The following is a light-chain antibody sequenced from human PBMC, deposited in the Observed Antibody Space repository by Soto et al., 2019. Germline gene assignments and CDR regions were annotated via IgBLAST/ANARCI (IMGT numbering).Light chain of an antibody. J-gene: IGKJ3*01. Sequence: AIRMTQSPSSFSASTGDRVTITCRASQGISSYLAWYQQKPGKAPKLLIYAASTLQSGVPSRFSGSGSGTDFTLTISCLQSEDFATYYCLQYYSYSFTFGPGTKVDIK. CDR1: QGISSY. CDR3: LQYYSYSFT. V-gene: IGKV1-8*01. CDR2: AAS.